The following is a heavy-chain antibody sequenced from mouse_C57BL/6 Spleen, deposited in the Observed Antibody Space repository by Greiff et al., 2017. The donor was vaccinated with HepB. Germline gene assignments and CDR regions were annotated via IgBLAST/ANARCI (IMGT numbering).Heavy chain of an antibody. Sequence: QVQLQQSGAELVRPGASVTLSCKASGYTFTDYEMHWVKQTPVHGLEWIGAIDPETGGTAYNQKFKGKAILTADKSSSTAYMKLRSLTSEDSAVYYCTRPITTVVATRYYAMDYWGQGTSVTVSS. CDR2: IDPETGGT. CDR3: TRPITTVVATRYYAMDY. V-gene: IGHV1-15*01. CDR1: GYTFTDYE. D-gene: IGHD1-1*01. J-gene: IGHJ4*01.